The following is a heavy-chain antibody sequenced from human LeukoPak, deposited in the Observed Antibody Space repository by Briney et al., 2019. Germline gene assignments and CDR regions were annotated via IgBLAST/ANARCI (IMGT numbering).Heavy chain of an antibody. Sequence: GGSLRLSCAASGFTFSSYDMHWVRHATGKGLEWVSAIGTAGDTYYPGSVKGRFTISRENAKNSLYLQMNSLRAGDTVVYYCARGGYYGSGSHWFRGKFDYWGQGTLVTVSS. V-gene: IGHV3-13*01. CDR3: ARGGYYGSGSHWFRGKFDY. CDR2: IGTAGDT. CDR1: GFTFSSYD. J-gene: IGHJ4*02. D-gene: IGHD3-10*01.